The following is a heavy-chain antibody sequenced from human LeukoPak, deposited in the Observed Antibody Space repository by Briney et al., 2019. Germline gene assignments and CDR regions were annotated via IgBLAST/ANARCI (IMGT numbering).Heavy chain of an antibody. V-gene: IGHV1-8*01. D-gene: IGHD2-2*01. CDR1: GYTFTSYD. CDR3: ARGGYCSSTSCYGGDNWFDP. J-gene: IGHJ5*02. CDR2: MNPNSGNT. Sequence: GASVKVSCKASGYTFTSYDINWVRQATGQGLEWMGWMNPNSGNTGYAQKFQGRVTMTRNTSISTAYMELSSLRSEDTAVYYCARGGYCSSTSCYGGDNWFDPWGQGTLVTVSS.